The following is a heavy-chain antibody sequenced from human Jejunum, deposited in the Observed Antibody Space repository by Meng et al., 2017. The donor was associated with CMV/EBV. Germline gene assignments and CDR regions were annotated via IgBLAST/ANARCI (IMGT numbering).Heavy chain of an antibody. CDR3: ARGGYSSSSGEYDY. D-gene: IGHD6-6*01. V-gene: IGHV3-20*03. J-gene: IGHJ4*02. CDR1: GFTFDDYG. CDR2: IDGNGGST. Sequence: GFTFDDYGLTWVRQGPGKGLEWISGIDGNGGSTAYADSVNGRFTISRDNAKNSLYLQMNSLRAEDTALYYCARGGYSSSSGEYDYWGQGTLVTVSS.